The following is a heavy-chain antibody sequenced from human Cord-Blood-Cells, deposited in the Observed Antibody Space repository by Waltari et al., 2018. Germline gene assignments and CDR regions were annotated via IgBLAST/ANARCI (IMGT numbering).Heavy chain of an antibody. CDR3: ARDSDFWSGYRGAFDI. CDR1: GGSISSYY. J-gene: IGHJ3*02. V-gene: IGHV4-4*07. Sequence: QVQLQESGPGLVKPSETLSLTCTVSGGSISSYYWSWIRQPAGKGLEWIGRIYTSGSTDYNPSLKGRVTMSVDTSKNQFSLKLSSVTAADTAVYYCARDSDFWSGYRGAFDIWGQGTMVTVSS. CDR2: IYTSGST. D-gene: IGHD3-3*01.